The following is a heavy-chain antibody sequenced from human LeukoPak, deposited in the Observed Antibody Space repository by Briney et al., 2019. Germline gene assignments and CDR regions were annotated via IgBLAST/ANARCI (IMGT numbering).Heavy chain of an antibody. CDR2: INHSGST. V-gene: IGHV4-34*01. J-gene: IGHJ5*02. D-gene: IGHD2-2*01. CDR1: GGSFSGYY. Sequence: SETLFLTCAVYGGSFSGYYWSLIHQPPGNGLEWIGEINHSGSTNYNPSLKSRVTIPVDTSKNQFSLKLSSVTAADTAVYYCARAVGYCSSTSCYHGRFCDPWGQGTLVTVSS. CDR3: ARAVGYCSSTSCYHGRFCDP.